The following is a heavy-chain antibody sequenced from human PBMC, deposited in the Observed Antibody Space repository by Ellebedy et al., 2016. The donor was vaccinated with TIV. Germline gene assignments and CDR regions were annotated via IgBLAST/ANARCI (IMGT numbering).Heavy chain of an antibody. CDR2: FGVSGDTT. D-gene: IGHD1-14*01. CDR1: GFTFSNYA. CDR3: ARGKSGTYIHHAFDY. J-gene: IGHJ4*02. Sequence: PGGSLRLSCAASGFTFSNYAMSWVRQAPGKGLEWVSGFGVSGDTTYYADSVKGRFTISRDNFKNTLYLQMNSLRADDTAIYYCARGKSGTYIHHAFDYWGQGTLGTVSS. V-gene: IGHV3-23*01.